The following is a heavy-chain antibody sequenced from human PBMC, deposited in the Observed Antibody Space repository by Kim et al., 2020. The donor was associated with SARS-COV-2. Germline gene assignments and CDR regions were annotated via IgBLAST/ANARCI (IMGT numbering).Heavy chain of an antibody. CDR3: AKEIAYDILTGWSRAADAFDI. D-gene: IGHD3-9*01. J-gene: IGHJ3*02. CDR2: ISGSGGST. CDR1: GFTFSSYA. V-gene: IGHV3-23*01. Sequence: GGSLRLSCAASGFTFSSYAMSWVRQAPGKGLEWVSAISGSGGSTYYADSVKGRFTISRDNSKNTLYLQMNSLRAEDTAVYYCAKEIAYDILTGWSRAADAFDIWCQGTMVTVSS.